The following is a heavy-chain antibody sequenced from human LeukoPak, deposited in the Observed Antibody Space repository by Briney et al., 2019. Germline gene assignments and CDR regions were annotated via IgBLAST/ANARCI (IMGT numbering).Heavy chain of an antibody. CDR1: GYTFTSYG. CDR2: ISAYCGNT. D-gene: IGHD2-2*01. CDR3: ARVDCSSTSCQSLYY. V-gene: IGHV1-18*01. J-gene: IGHJ4*02. Sequence: GASVKVSCKASGYTFTSYGISWVRQAPGQGLEGMGWISAYCGNTNYAQKLQGRVTMTTDTSTSTAYMALRSLRSDDTAVYYCARVDCSSTSCQSLYYWGERTLVTVSS.